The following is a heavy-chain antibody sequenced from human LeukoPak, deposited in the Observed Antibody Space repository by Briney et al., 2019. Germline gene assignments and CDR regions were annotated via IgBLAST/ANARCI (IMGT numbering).Heavy chain of an antibody. CDR3: ARDSYYDSSGLP. Sequence: SETLSLTCTVPGGSISSGSYYWSWIRQPAGKGLEWIGRIYTSGSTNYNPSLKSRVTISVDTSKNQFSLKLSSVTAADTAVYYCARDSYYDSSGLPWGQGTLVTVSS. CDR1: GGSISSGSYY. V-gene: IGHV4-61*02. CDR2: IYTSGST. D-gene: IGHD3-22*01. J-gene: IGHJ5*02.